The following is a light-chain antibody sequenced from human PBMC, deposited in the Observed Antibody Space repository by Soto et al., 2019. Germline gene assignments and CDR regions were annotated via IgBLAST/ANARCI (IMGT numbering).Light chain of an antibody. CDR1: LFTSTY. CDR3: QQSYSTPYT. V-gene: IGKV1-39*01. CDR2: AAS. Sequence: DIQMTQSPSSLSASVGDRVTITCRASLFTSTYLNWYQQKPGKAPKFLIYAASSLRSGVPSRFSGSGSGTDFTLTISSLQPEDFATYYCQQSYSTPYTFGQGTKLEI. J-gene: IGKJ2*01.